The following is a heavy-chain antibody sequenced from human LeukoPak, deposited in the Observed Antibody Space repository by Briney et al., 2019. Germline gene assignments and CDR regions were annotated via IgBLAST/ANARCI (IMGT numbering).Heavy chain of an antibody. J-gene: IGHJ6*04. D-gene: IGHD3-10*02. CDR2: ISSSGSTI. CDR3: AELGITMIGGV. V-gene: IGHV3-48*03. Sequence: GGSLRLSCAAPGFTFSSYEMNWVRQAPGKGLEWVSYISSSGSTIYYADSVKGRLTISRDNAKNSLYLQMNSLRAEDTAVYYCAELGITMIGGVWGKGTTVTISS. CDR1: GFTFSSYE.